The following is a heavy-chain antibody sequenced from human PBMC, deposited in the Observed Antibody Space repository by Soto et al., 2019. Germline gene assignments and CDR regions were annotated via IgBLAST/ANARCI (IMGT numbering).Heavy chain of an antibody. CDR3: ASMTDKHGSGSYYPDYFDY. CDR2: IKQDGSEK. Sequence: EVQLVESGGGLVQPGGSLRLSCAASGFTFRSHWMSWVRQAPGKGLEWVANIKQDGSEKYYVDSVKGRFTISRDNAKNSLFLQMNSLRAEDTAVYYCASMTDKHGSGSYYPDYFDYWGQGTLVTVSS. V-gene: IGHV3-7*05. D-gene: IGHD3-10*01. CDR1: GFTFRSHW. J-gene: IGHJ4*02.